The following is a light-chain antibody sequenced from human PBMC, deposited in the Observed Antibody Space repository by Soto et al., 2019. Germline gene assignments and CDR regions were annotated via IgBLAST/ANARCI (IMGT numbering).Light chain of an antibody. CDR2: WAS. V-gene: IGKV4-1*01. J-gene: IGKJ4*01. CDR1: QNILHSSDNKSY. Sequence: DIVMTQSPDSLAVSLGERATINCKSSQNILHSSDNKSYLVWYQQKPGQPPKMLIYWASTRESGVPDRFSGSGAGTDFTLPISSLQAEDVAVYYCQQYYSTPLTFGGGTKVEIK. CDR3: QQYYSTPLT.